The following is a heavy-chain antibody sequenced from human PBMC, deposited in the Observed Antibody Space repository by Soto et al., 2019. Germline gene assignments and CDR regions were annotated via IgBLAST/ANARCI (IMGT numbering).Heavy chain of an antibody. D-gene: IGHD3-3*01. CDR1: GGSISSYY. CDR3: ARGPKYNDFWSGSYNWFDP. CDR2: IHYSGST. V-gene: IGHV4-59*12. Sequence: SETLSLTCTVSGGSISSYYWSWIRQPPGKGLEWIGDIHYSGSTKNNPSLKSRVTISVDTSKNQFTLKLRSVNVADTAVYYCARGPKYNDFWSGSYNWFDPWGQGTLVTVSS. J-gene: IGHJ5*02.